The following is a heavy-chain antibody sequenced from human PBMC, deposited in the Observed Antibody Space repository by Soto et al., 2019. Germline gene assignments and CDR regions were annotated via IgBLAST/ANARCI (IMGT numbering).Heavy chain of an antibody. D-gene: IGHD2-2*01. Sequence: QVQLVQSGAEVKKPGSSVKVSCKASGGTFSSYVISWVRQAPGQGLEWMGGIIPIFGTANYAQKFQGRVTITADESTSTAYMELSSLRSEDTAVYYCARAYRPGYYYYYGMDVWGQGTTVTVSS. CDR2: IIPIFGTA. CDR3: ARAYRPGYYYYYGMDV. V-gene: IGHV1-69*01. J-gene: IGHJ6*02. CDR1: GGTFSSYV.